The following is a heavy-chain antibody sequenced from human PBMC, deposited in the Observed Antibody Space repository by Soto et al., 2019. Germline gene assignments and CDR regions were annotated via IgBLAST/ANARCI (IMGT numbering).Heavy chain of an antibody. CDR1: GFTFSSYG. Sequence: GGSLRLSCAASGFTFSSYGMHWVRQAPGKGLEWVAVISYDGSNKYYADSVKGRFTISRDNSKNTLYLQMNSLRAEDTAVYYCAKEDRPYDFWSGYPDYWGQGTLVTVSS. J-gene: IGHJ4*02. CDR3: AKEDRPYDFWSGYPDY. CDR2: ISYDGSNK. V-gene: IGHV3-30*18. D-gene: IGHD3-3*01.